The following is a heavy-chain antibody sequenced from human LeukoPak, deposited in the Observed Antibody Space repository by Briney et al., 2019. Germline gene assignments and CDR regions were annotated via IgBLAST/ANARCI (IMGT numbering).Heavy chain of an antibody. Sequence: GASVKVSCKASGGTFSSYAISWVRQAPGQGLEWMGRIIPILGIANYAQKFQGRVTITADKSTSTAYMELSSLRSEDTAVYYCAVYYYDSSGSHLGYWGQGTLVTVSS. CDR2: IIPILGIA. D-gene: IGHD3-22*01. CDR3: AVYYYDSSGSHLGY. V-gene: IGHV1-69*04. J-gene: IGHJ4*02. CDR1: GGTFSSYA.